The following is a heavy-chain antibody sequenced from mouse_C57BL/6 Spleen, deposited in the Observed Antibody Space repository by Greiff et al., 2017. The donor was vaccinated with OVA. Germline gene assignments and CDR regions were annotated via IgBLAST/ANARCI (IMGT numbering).Heavy chain of an antibody. V-gene: IGHV1-50*01. CDR1: GYTFTSYW. CDR2: IDPSDSYT. CDR3: ARRTLRGPYFDY. D-gene: IGHD3-2*02. Sequence: QVQLQQSGAELVKPGASVKLSCKASGYTFTSYWMQWVKQRPGQGLEWIGEIDPSDSYTNYNQKFKGKATLTVDTSSSTAYMQLSSLTSEDSAVYYCARRTLRGPYFDYWGQGTTLTVSS. J-gene: IGHJ2*01.